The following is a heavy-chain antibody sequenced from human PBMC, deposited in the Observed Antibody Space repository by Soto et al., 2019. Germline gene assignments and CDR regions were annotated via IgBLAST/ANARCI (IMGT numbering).Heavy chain of an antibody. D-gene: IGHD3-22*01. J-gene: IGHJ4*02. CDR1: GGSFSGYY. CDR3: ARGEWLLPYYFDY. V-gene: IGHV4-34*01. Sequence: NPSETLSLTCAVSGGSFSGYYWSWIRQSPGKGLEWIGDINHSGSTNYNPSLKSRVTISVDTSKNQFSLKLSSVTAADTAVYYCARGEWLLPYYFDYWGQGTLVTVSS. CDR2: INHSGST.